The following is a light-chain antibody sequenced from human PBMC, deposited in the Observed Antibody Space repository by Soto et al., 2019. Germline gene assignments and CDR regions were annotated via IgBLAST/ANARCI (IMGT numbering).Light chain of an antibody. CDR3: QQYYSLPRT. CDR1: QSVSSN. J-gene: IGKJ5*01. Sequence: EIVMTQSPATLSVSPGERATLSCRASQSVSSNLAWYQQKPGQAPRLLIYGASTRATGIPARFSGSGSGTEFTLTINSLQAEDCAVYYCQQYYSLPRTFGQGTRLEIK. V-gene: IGKV3-15*01. CDR2: GAS.